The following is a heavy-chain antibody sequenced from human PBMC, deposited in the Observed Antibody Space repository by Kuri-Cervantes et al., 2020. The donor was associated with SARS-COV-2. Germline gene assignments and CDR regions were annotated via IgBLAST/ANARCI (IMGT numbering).Heavy chain of an antibody. J-gene: IGHJ4*02. Sequence: GESLKISCAASGFTFDEYAMNWVRQTPGKGLEWVSLISWDGGSTYYADSVKGRFTISRDNSKNSLYLQMNSLRAEDTALYYCAKDIGLGMGIDYWGQGTLVTVSS. CDR2: ISWDGGST. V-gene: IGHV3-43D*03. D-gene: IGHD7-27*01. CDR3: AKDIGLGMGIDY. CDR1: GFTFDEYA.